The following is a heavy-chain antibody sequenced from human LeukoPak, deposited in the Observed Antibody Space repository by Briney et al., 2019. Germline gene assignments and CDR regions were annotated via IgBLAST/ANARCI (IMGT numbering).Heavy chain of an antibody. CDR3: AKVPYYDFWSGYYHDY. CDR1: GFTFDDYA. CDR2: ISWNSGSI. J-gene: IGHJ4*02. V-gene: IGHV3-9*01. D-gene: IGHD3-3*01. Sequence: GGSLRLSCAASGFTFDDYAMHWVRQAPGKGLEWVSGISWNSGSIGYADSVKGRFTISRDNAKNSLYLQMNSLRAEDTAVYYCAKVPYYDFWSGYYHDYWGQGTLVTVSS.